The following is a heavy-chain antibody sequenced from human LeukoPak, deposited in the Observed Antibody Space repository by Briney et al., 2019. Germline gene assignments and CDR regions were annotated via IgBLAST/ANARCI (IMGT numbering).Heavy chain of an antibody. V-gene: IGHV3-30*04. J-gene: IGHJ4*02. Sequence: GGSLRLSCAASGFTFSSYAMHWVRQAPGKGLEWVAVISYDGSNKYYADSVKGRFTISRDNSKNTLYLQMNSLRAEDTAVYYCARDPLWFGELSGGGYFDYWGQGTLVTVSS. CDR3: ARDPLWFGELSGGGYFDY. D-gene: IGHD3-10*01. CDR1: GFTFSSYA. CDR2: ISYDGSNK.